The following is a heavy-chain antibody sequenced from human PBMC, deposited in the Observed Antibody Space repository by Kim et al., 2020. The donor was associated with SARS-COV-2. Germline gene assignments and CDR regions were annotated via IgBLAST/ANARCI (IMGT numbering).Heavy chain of an antibody. CDR2: ISYDGSNK. CDR1: GFTFNTYG. D-gene: IGHD1-26*01. V-gene: IGHV3-30*18. J-gene: IGHJ4*02. CDR3: AKSFSGSYFGYDY. Sequence: GGSLRLSCAASGFTFNTYGMHWVRQAPGKGLEWVAVISYDGSNKYYADSVKGRFTISRDNSKNTLYLQMNSLRIEDTAVYYCAKSFSGSYFGYDYWGQETLVTVSP.